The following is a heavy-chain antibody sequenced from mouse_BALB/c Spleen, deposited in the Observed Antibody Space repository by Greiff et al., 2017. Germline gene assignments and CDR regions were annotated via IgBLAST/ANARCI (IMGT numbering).Heavy chain of an antibody. V-gene: IGHV1-80*01. D-gene: IGHD2-4*01. CDR2: IYPGDGDT. J-gene: IGHJ3*01. CDR3: ASMITTWFAY. Sequence: VKVVESGAELVRPGSSVKISCKASGYAFSSYWMNWVKQRPGQGLEWIGQIYPGDGDTNYNGKFKGKATLTADKSSSTAYMQLSSLTSEDSAVYFCASMITTWFAYWGQGTLVTVSA. CDR1: GYAFSSYW.